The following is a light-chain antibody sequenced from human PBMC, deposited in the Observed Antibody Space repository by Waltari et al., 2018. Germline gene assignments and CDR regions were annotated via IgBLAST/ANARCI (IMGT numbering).Light chain of an antibody. CDR3: QQYYSSPWT. J-gene: IGKJ1*01. CDR2: WAS. Sequence: SQSVLYSSNNNNYLAWYQQKPGQPPKLLIYWASTRESGVPDRFSGSGSGTDFTLTISSLQAEDVAVYYCQQYYSSPWTFGQGTKVEIK. V-gene: IGKV4-1*01. CDR1: QSVLYSSNNNNY.